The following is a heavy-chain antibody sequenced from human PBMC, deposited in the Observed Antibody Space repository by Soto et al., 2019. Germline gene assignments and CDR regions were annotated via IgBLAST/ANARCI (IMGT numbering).Heavy chain of an antibody. J-gene: IGHJ4*02. CDR1: GGSISSGDYY. CDR3: ARWRKGLRYLDY. CDR2: IYYSGST. Sequence: PSETLSLTCTVSGGSISSGDYYWSWIRQPPGKGLEWIGHIYYSGSTYYNPSLKSRVTISVDTSKNQFSLKLSSVTAADTAVYYCARWRKGLRYLDYWGQGTLVTVSS. D-gene: IGHD4-17*01. V-gene: IGHV4-30-4*01.